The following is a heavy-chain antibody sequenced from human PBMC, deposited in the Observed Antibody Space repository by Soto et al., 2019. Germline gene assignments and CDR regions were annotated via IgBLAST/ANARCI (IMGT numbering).Heavy chain of an antibody. D-gene: IGHD1-26*01. CDR3: ARGVAGSYYYYYGMDV. Sequence: PEPLPLTCAVYGGTFSAYYWSWSRQPPGKGLEWIGEINHSGSTNDNTSLKSRVTISVDTSKNQFSLKLSSVTAADTAVYYCARGVAGSYYYYYGMDVWGQGTTVT. J-gene: IGHJ6*02. V-gene: IGHV4-34*01. CDR1: GGTFSAYY. CDR2: INHSGST.